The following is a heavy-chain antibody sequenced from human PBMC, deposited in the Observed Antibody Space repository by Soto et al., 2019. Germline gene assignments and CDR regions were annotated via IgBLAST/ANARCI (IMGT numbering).Heavy chain of an antibody. V-gene: IGHV4-30-2*01. D-gene: IGHD1-1*01. Sequence: SETLSLTCAVSGGSISSGGYSWNWIRQPPGKGLEWIGYIYHSGSTLYNTSLKSRVTISVDKSKNQFSLKLSSVTAVDTAVYYCARDQLEGNWFDPWGQGTLVTVSS. CDR2: IYHSGST. J-gene: IGHJ5*02. CDR1: GGSISSGGYS. CDR3: ARDQLEGNWFDP.